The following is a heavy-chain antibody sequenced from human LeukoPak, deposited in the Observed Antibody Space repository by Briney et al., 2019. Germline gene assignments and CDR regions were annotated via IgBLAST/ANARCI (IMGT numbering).Heavy chain of an antibody. CDR3: ARENWGSGTFDY. D-gene: IGHD7-27*01. CDR2: IYHSGST. V-gene: IGHV4-4*02. J-gene: IGHJ4*02. Sequence: SETLSLTCAVSGGSISSSNWWSWVRQPPGKGLEWIGEIYHSGSTNYNPSLKSRVTISVDTSKNQFSLKLSSVTAADTAVYYCARENWGSGTFDYWGQGTLVTVSS. CDR1: GGSISSSNW.